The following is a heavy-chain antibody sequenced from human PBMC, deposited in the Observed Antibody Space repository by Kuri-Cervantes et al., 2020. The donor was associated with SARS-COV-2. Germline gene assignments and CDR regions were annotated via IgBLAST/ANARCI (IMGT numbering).Heavy chain of an antibody. CDR3: ARPYGDDLNWYFDL. Sequence: ESLKISCTVSGYSISSGYYWGWIRQPPGKGLEWIGSIYHSGSTYYNPSLKSRVTISVDTSKNQFSLKLSSVTAADTAVYYCARPYGDDLNWYFDLWGRGTLVTVSS. CDR2: IYHSGST. CDR1: GYSISSGYY. D-gene: IGHD4-17*01. V-gene: IGHV4-38-2*02. J-gene: IGHJ2*01.